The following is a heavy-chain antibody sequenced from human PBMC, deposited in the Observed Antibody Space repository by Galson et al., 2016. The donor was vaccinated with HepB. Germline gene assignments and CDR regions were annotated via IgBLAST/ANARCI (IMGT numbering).Heavy chain of an antibody. CDR2: ISGGSTYI. D-gene: IGHD2-2*01. CDR1: GFSLTPYT. Sequence: SLRLSCAASGFSLTPYTMSWVRQAPGKGLEWVASISGGSTYIHYADSVKGRFTISRDNAQNSLYLQMNSLRAEDTAVYYCASTRYPYSMDVWGQGTTVTVSS. CDR3: ASTRYPYSMDV. V-gene: IGHV3-21*01. J-gene: IGHJ6*02.